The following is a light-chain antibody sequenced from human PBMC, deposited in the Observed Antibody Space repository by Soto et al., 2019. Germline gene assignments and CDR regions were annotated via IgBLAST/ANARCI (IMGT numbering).Light chain of an antibody. V-gene: IGLV2-18*02. J-gene: IGLJ2*01. CDR1: SSDVGNYNR. Sequence: QSALTQPPSVSGSPGQSVAISCTGTSSDVGNYNRVSWYHQPPGTAPRLIIYEVTNRPSGVPDRFSGSKSGNTASLTISGLQAEDEADYYCSSYTSSTTVVFSGGTKLTVL. CDR3: SSYTSSTTVV. CDR2: EVT.